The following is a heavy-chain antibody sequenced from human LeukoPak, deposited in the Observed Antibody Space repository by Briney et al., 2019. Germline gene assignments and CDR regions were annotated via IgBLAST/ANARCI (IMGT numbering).Heavy chain of an antibody. CDR3: ARQHYDFWSAPGAFDI. J-gene: IGHJ3*02. CDR2: ISYDGSNK. CDR1: GFTVSSNY. V-gene: IGHV3-30*03. Sequence: PGGSLRLSCAASGFTVSSNYMSWVRQAPGKGLEWVAVISYDGSNKYYADSVKGRFTISRDNSKNTLYLQMNSLRAEDTAVYYCARQHYDFWSAPGAFDIWGQGTMVTVSS. D-gene: IGHD3-3*01.